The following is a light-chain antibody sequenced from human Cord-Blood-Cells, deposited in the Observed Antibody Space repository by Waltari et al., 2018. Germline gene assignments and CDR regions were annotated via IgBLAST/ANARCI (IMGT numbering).Light chain of an antibody. CDR3: QQYNNWPPWT. V-gene: IGKV3-15*01. J-gene: IGKJ1*01. Sequence: EIVVTQSTATPPVAPMVRDLLSCRASQSVSSNLAWYQQKPGQAPRHLIYGASTRATGIPARFSGSGSGTEFTLTISSLQSEDFAVYYCQQYNNWPPWTFGQGTKVEIK. CDR1: QSVSSN. CDR2: GAS.